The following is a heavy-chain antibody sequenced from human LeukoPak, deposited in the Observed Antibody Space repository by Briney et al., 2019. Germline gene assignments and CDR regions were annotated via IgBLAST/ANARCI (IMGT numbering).Heavy chain of an antibody. CDR2: ISCDGSNK. CDR1: GFTFSSYA. V-gene: IGHV3-30-3*01. D-gene: IGHD1-26*01. J-gene: IGHJ3*02. CDR3: QGSYDAFDS. Sequence: GRSLRLSCAASGFTFSSYAMHWVRQAPGKGLEWVAVISCDGSNKYYADSVKGRFTISRDNSKNTLYLQMNSLRAEDTAVYYCQGSYDAFDSWGQATMVTASS.